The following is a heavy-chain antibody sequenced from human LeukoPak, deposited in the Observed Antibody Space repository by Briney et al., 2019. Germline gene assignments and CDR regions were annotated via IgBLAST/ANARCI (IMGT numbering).Heavy chain of an antibody. CDR2: ISAYNGNP. Sequence: GASVTVSCKASGYTFTNFGISWVRQAPGQGLEWMGWISAYNGNPTYAQKLQGRVTVTTDTSTTTAYMELRSLTSDDTAVYFCARAGQGYYYDTSAYYYDYWGQGTLVTVSS. CDR1: GYTFTNFG. CDR3: ARAGQGYYYDTSAYYYDY. V-gene: IGHV1-18*01. J-gene: IGHJ4*02. D-gene: IGHD3-22*01.